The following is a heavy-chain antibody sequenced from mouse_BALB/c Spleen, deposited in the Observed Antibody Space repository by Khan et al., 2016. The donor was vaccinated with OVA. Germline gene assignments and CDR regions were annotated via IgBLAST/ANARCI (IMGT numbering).Heavy chain of an antibody. J-gene: IGHJ3*01. D-gene: IGHD1-1*01. Sequence: VQLQESGAELMKPGASVKISCKATGYTFSSYWIEWVKQRPGHGLEWIGEILPGSGRNNYNEKFKGKATFTADTSSNTAYMQLNNLTSDDSAGFYCARGNYYGSSSWFGYWGQGTLVTVSA. CDR2: ILPGSGRN. V-gene: IGHV1-9*01. CDR1: GYTFSSYW. CDR3: ARGNYYGSSSWFGY.